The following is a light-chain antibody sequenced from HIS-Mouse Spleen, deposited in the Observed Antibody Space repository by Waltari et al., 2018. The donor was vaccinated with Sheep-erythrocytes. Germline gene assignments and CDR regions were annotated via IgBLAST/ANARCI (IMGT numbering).Light chain of an antibody. V-gene: IGLV2-14*02. Sequence: QSALTQPASVSGSPGQSITISCTGTSSDVGSYNLVSWYQQHPGKAPKLMIYAVSKRPSGVPPRLSGSSSGNTASPTVSGLQAEDEADYYCSSYASSNNWVFGGGTKLTVL. CDR3: SSYASSNNWV. CDR2: AVS. CDR1: SSDVGSYNL. J-gene: IGLJ3*02.